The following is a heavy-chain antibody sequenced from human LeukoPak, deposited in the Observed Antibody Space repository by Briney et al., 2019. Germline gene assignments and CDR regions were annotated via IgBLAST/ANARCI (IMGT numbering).Heavy chain of an antibody. Sequence: SETLSLTCTVSGGSISSSSYYWGWIRQPPGKGLEWIGSINYSGSTYYNPSLKSRVTISVDTSKNQFSLKLSSVTAADTAVYYCARDSVTIFAFDPWGQGTLVTVSS. CDR2: INYSGST. V-gene: IGHV4-39*07. CDR1: GGSISSSSYY. D-gene: IGHD3-3*01. CDR3: ARDSVTIFAFDP. J-gene: IGHJ5*02.